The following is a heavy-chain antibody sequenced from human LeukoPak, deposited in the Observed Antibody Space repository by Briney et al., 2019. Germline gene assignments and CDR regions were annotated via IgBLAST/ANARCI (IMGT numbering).Heavy chain of an antibody. CDR3: ARRYYYGSGSHAELDY. CDR2: IYPGDSDT. Sequence: GESLKISCKGSGYSFTSYWIGWVRQMPGKGLEWMGIIYPGDSDTRYGPSFQGQVTISADKSISTAYLQWSSLKASDTAMYYCARRYYYGSGSHAELDYWGQGTLVTVSS. CDR1: GYSFTSYW. J-gene: IGHJ4*02. D-gene: IGHD3-10*01. V-gene: IGHV5-51*01.